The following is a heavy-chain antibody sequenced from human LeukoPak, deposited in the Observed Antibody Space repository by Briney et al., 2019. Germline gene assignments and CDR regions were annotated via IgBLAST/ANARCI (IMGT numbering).Heavy chain of an antibody. CDR3: ARDPGARVTTYYDILTGYYGHSEFDY. Sequence: GASVKVSCKASGYTFTGYYMHWVRQAPGQGLEWMGWISAYNGNTNYAQKLQGRVTMTTDTSTSTAYMELRSLRSDDTAVYYCARDPGARVTTYYDILTGYYGHSEFDYWGQGTLVTVSS. D-gene: IGHD3-9*01. CDR1: GYTFTGYY. CDR2: ISAYNGNT. V-gene: IGHV1-18*04. J-gene: IGHJ4*02.